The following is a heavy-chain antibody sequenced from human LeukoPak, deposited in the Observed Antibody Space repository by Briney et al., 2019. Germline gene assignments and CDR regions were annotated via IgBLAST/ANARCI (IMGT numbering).Heavy chain of an antibody. CDR3: ARIGRQQLPLYYYYYYMDV. D-gene: IGHD6-13*01. CDR2: IDYSGST. V-gene: IGHV4-59*12. Sequence: SETLSLTCTVSGGSFSTYYWSWVRQSPGKGLEWIGHIDYSGSTNYNPSLESRVAMSVDTSKNQFSLKLSSVTAADTAVYYCARIGRQQLPLYYYYYYMDVWGKGTTATISS. CDR1: GGSFSTYY. J-gene: IGHJ6*03.